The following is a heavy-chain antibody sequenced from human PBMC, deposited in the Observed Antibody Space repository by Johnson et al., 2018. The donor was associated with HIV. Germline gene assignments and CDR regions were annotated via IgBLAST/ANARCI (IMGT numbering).Heavy chain of an antibody. CDR1: GFTVSNNY. Sequence: MLLVESGGGLVQPGGSLRLSCATSGFTVSNNYMSWVRQAPGKGLEWVSLIYSGGNTYYADSVKGRFTNSRDNSKNTLYLQMKSLRGEDTAVYYCARSKGSIWYGSAFDIWGQGTMVTVSS. D-gene: IGHD6-13*01. J-gene: IGHJ3*02. CDR3: ARSKGSIWYGSAFDI. CDR2: IYSGGNT. V-gene: IGHV3-66*02.